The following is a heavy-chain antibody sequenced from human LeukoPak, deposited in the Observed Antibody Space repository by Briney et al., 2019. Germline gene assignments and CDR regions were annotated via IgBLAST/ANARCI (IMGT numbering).Heavy chain of an antibody. J-gene: IGHJ6*03. CDR2: IYPGDSDT. CDR1: GYSFTSYW. V-gene: IGHV5-51*01. Sequence: GESLKISCKGSGYSFTSYWIGWVRQMPGKGLEWMGIIYPGDSDTRYSPSFQGQVTISADKSITTAYLQWSNLKASDTAMYYCARHVHRCGSTSCYSDVYYYMDVWGKGTTVTVSS. D-gene: IGHD2-2*02. CDR3: ARHVHRCGSTSCYSDVYYYMDV.